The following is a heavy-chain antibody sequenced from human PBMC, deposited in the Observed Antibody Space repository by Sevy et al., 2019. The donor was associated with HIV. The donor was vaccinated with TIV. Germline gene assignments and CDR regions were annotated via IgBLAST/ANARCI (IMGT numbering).Heavy chain of an antibody. CDR3: TTEVSSGYLFDY. CDR1: GFTFSNAW. J-gene: IGHJ4*02. D-gene: IGHD3-22*01. V-gene: IGHV3-15*01. CDR2: IKSKTDGWTT. Sequence: GGSLRLSCAASGFTFSNAWMSWVRQAPGKGLEWVGRIKSKTDGWTTDYAAPVKGRFTISRDDSKNTLYLQMNSLKTEDTAVYYCTTEVSSGYLFDYWGQGTLVTVSS.